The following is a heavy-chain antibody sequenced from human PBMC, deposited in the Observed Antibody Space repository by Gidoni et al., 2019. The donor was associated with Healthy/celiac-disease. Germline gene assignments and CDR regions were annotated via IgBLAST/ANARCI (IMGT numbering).Heavy chain of an antibody. D-gene: IGHD3-3*01. CDR2: ISGSGGGT. V-gene: IGHV3-23*01. CDR1: GFTFSSYA. J-gene: IGHJ5*02. Sequence: EVQLLESGGGLVQPGGSLRLAWAASGFTFSSYAMSWVRQAPGKGLEWVSSISGSGGGTYYADSVKGRFTISRDNSKNTLYLQINSLRAEDTAVYYCAKDYYDWGFDPWGQGTLVTVSS. CDR3: AKDYYDWGFDP.